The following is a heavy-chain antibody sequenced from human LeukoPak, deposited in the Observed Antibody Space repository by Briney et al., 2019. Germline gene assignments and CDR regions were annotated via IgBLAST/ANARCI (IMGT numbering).Heavy chain of an antibody. Sequence: GGSLRLSCAASGFTFSSYGMHWVRQAPGKGLEWVSVLYSNGDTYYADSVKGRFTISRDNSKNTLYLQLNTLRAEDTAVYYCARYIPSCGGNCNDGFDIWGQGTMVSVSS. CDR3: ARYIPSCGGNCNDGFDI. J-gene: IGHJ3*02. CDR2: LYSNGDT. V-gene: IGHV3-NL1*01. D-gene: IGHD2-21*01. CDR1: GFTFSSYG.